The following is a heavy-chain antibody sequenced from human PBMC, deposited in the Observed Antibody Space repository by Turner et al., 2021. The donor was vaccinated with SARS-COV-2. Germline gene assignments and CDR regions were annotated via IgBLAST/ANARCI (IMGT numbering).Heavy chain of an antibody. V-gene: IGHV1-69*01. CDR1: GGTFSSYA. J-gene: IGHJ6*02. D-gene: IGHD3-3*02. CDR2: IIPIFGTA. CDR3: ATFLEWTYGMDV. Sequence: VQLVQSGAEVKKPGSSVTVSCKASGGTFSSYAISWVRQAPGQGLEWMGGIIPIFGTANDVKKFQGRVTITAEESTSTAYMELSSLRSEDTAVYYCATFLEWTYGMDVWGQGTTVTVSS.